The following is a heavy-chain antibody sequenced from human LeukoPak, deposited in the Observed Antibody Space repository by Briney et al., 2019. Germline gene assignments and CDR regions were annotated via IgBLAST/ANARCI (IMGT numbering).Heavy chain of an antibody. D-gene: IGHD6-13*01. CDR3: ARTSEDYGSSLYWYFDL. Sequence: PSETLSLTCTVSGGAISRYYWSWIRQPPGKGLEWIGYIYYTGSTDSNPSLKSRVTVSVDMSKNQFSLKLSPVTAADTAVYYCARTSEDYGSSLYWYFDLWGRGTLVTVSS. J-gene: IGHJ2*01. CDR1: GGAISRYY. V-gene: IGHV4-59*01. CDR2: IYYTGST.